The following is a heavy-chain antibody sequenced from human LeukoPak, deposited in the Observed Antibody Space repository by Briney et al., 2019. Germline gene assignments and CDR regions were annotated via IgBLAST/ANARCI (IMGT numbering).Heavy chain of an antibody. CDR2: IYYSGST. D-gene: IGHD2-2*01. CDR1: GGSISSYY. J-gene: IGHJ3*02. Sequence: SETLSLTCTVSGGSISSYYWSWIRQPPGKGLEWIGYIYYSGSTNYNPSLKSRVTISVDTSKNQFSLKLSSVTAADTAVYYCAKGVYQLLWAPDDAFDIWGQGTMVTVSS. V-gene: IGHV4-59*01. CDR3: AKGVYQLLWAPDDAFDI.